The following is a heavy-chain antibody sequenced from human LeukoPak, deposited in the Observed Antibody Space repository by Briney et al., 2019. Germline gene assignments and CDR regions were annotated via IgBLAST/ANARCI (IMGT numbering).Heavy chain of an antibody. D-gene: IGHD3-3*01. CDR2: IIPILGIA. J-gene: IGHJ6*02. CDR3: AVTYYDFWSGPTRGMDV. CDR1: GGTFSSYA. V-gene: IGHV1-69*04. Sequence: GASVKVSCKASGGTFSSYAISWVRQAPGQGLEWMGRIIPILGIANYAQKFQGRVTITADKSTSTAYMELSSLRSEDTAVYYCAVTYYDFWSGPTRGMDVWGQGTTVTVSS.